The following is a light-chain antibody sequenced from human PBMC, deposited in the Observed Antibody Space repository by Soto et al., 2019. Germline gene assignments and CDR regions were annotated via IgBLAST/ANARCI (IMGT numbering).Light chain of an antibody. CDR3: QQYGRTPYT. J-gene: IGKJ2*01. CDR1: QSVSSSY. V-gene: IGKV3-20*01. Sequence: EIVLTQSPGTLSFSPGERATLSCRASQSVSSSYLAWYQHKPGQAPRLLIYGASSRATGIPDRFSGSGSGTDLTITISRLEPEDFAVYYCQQYGRTPYTFGQGTKLEIK. CDR2: GAS.